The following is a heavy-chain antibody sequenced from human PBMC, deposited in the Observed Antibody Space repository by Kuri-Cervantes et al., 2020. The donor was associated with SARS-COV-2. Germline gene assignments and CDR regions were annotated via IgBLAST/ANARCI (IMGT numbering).Heavy chain of an antibody. D-gene: IGHD1-26*01. J-gene: IGHJ4*02. CDR3: AKDLSGSFAFDY. Sequence: GGSLRLSCAASGFTFSSSWMHWACQAPGKGLEWVAFIRYDGSNKYYADSVKGRFTISRDNSKNTLYLQMNSLRAEDTAVYYCAKDLSGSFAFDYWGQGTLVTVSS. CDR1: GFTFSSSW. CDR2: IRYDGSNK. V-gene: IGHV3-30*02.